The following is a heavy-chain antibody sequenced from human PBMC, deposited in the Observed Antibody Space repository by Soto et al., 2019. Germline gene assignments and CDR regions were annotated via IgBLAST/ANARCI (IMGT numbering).Heavy chain of an antibody. V-gene: IGHV3-30*18. D-gene: IGHD2-2*01. Sequence: GGSLRLSCAASGFTFSSYGMHWVRQAPGKGLEWVAVISYDGSNKYYADSVKGRFTISRDNSKNTLYLQMNSLRAEDTAVYYCAKDLGYCSSTSCPRPYYYYGMDVWGQGTTVTVSS. CDR1: GFTFSSYG. CDR3: AKDLGYCSSTSCPRPYYYYGMDV. CDR2: ISYDGSNK. J-gene: IGHJ6*02.